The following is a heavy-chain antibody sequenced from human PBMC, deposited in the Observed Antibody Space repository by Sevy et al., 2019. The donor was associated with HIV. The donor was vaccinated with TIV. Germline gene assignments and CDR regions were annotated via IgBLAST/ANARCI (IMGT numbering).Heavy chain of an antibody. J-gene: IGHJ4*02. CDR3: ARVDGETRFYGDYNFDY. V-gene: IGHV3-48*02. D-gene: IGHD4-17*01. Sequence: GGSLRLSCAASGFTFSSYSMNWVRQAPGKGLEWVSYISSSSSTIYYADSVKGRFTISRDNAKNSEYLQMNSLRDEDTAVYYCARVDGETRFYGDYNFDYWGQGTLVTVSS. CDR2: ISSSSSTI. CDR1: GFTFSSYS.